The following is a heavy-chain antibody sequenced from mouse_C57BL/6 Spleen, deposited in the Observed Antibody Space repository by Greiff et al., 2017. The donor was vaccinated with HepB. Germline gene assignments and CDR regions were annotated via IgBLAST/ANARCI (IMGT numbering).Heavy chain of an antibody. D-gene: IGHD1-1*01. CDR3: ASPDYYGTKSFAY. J-gene: IGHJ3*01. CDR1: GFTFSDYG. CDR2: ISNLAYSI. V-gene: IGHV5-15*01. Sequence: EVKLMESGGGLVQPGGSLKLSCAASGFTFSDYGMAWVRQAPRKGPEWVAFISNLAYSIYYADTVTGRFTISRENAKNTLYLEMSSLRSEDTAMYYCASPDYYGTKSFAYWGQGTLVTVSA.